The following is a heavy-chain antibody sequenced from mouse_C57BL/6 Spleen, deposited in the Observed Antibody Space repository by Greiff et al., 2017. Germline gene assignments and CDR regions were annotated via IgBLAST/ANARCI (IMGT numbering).Heavy chain of an antibody. CDR3: ARGGESPFAY. CDR1: GFTFSDYG. J-gene: IGHJ3*01. V-gene: IGHV5-17*01. Sequence: EVKVVESGGGLVKPGGSLKLSCAASGFTFSDYGMHWVRQAPEKGLEWVAYISSGSSTIYYADTVKGRFTISRDNAKNTLFLQMTSLRSEDTAMYYCARGGESPFAYWGQGTLVTVSA. CDR2: ISSGSSTI.